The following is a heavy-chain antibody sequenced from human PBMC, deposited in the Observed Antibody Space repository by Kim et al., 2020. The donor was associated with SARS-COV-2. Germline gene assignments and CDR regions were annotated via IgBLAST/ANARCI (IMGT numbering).Heavy chain of an antibody. CDR2: TSGSGTIT. D-gene: IGHD3-3*01. V-gene: IGHV3-48*04. Sequence: GGSLRLSCATSGFTLSLYSMNWVRQSPGKGLEWVSHTSGSGTITKHADSVRGRFTISRDNAKNSLFLQVNGLRADDTAVYYCVRENFWAFDVWGQGTLVT. CDR1: GFTLSLYS. CDR3: VRENFWAFDV. J-gene: IGHJ3*01.